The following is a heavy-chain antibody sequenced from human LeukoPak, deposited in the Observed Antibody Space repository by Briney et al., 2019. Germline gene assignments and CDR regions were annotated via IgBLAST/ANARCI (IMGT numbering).Heavy chain of an antibody. V-gene: IGHV3-53*01. D-gene: IGHD2-21*02. Sequence: GGSLRLSCAASGFTVSNNYMSRVRQAPGKGLEWVSVIYSGGSTYYTDSVKGRSTISRDNSKNTLYLQMNSLRAEDTAVYYCAKDDVAYCGVDCYWGSYWGQGTLVTVSS. CDR3: AKDDVAYCGVDCYWGSY. CDR2: IYSGGST. CDR1: GFTVSNNY. J-gene: IGHJ4*02.